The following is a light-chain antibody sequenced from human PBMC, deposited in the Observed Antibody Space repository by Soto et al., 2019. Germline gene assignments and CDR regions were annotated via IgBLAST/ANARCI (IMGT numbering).Light chain of an antibody. CDR3: QQRGNWPVT. V-gene: IGKV3-11*01. CDR2: DAS. Sequence: EIVLTQSPATLSLSPGERATLSCRASQSVSSYFAWYQQKPGQAPRLLIYDASNRATGIPARFSGSGSGTDFTLTISSLEPDDFAVYNCQQRGNWPVTFGQGTRVDIK. CDR1: QSVSSY. J-gene: IGKJ1*01.